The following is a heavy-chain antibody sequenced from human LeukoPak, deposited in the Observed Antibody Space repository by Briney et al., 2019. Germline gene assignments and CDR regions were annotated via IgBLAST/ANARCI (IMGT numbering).Heavy chain of an antibody. D-gene: IGHD3-10*01. J-gene: IGHJ4*02. CDR1: GGSISTYY. V-gene: IGHV4-59*01. CDR3: ARDRGLGRAFQY. Sequence: PSETLSLTCTVSGGSISTYYWSWIRQPPGKGLEWIGYIYHSGSTNYNPSLKSRVTISVDTSKNQFSLKLSSVTAADTAVYYCARDRGLGRAFQYWGQGTVVTVSS. CDR2: IYHSGST.